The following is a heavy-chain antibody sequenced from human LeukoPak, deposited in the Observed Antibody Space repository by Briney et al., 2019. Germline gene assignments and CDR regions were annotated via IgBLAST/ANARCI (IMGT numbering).Heavy chain of an antibody. CDR3: AREGLWGVVLYYYYGMDV. V-gene: IGHV3-30-3*01. Sequence: GGSLRLSCAASGFTFSSYAMHWVRQAPGKGLEWVAVISYDGSNKYYADSVKGRFTISRDNSKTTLYLQMNSLRAEDTAVYYCAREGLWGVVLYYYYGMDVWGQGTTVTVSS. D-gene: IGHD3-3*01. J-gene: IGHJ6*02. CDR2: ISYDGSNK. CDR1: GFTFSSYA.